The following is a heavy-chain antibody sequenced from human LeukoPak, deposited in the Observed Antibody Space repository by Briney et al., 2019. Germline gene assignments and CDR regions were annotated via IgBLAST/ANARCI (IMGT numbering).Heavy chain of an antibody. J-gene: IGHJ4*02. CDR1: GFSFSSYN. Sequence: PGGSLRLSCAASGFSFSSYNMKWVRQAPGKGLEWVSFISTTSTYIYYADSVKGRFTVSRDNSKNLLYLQMDSLRVEDTAVYYCARAGTCSSTSCDGGIEYWGQGTLVTVSS. D-gene: IGHD2-2*01. CDR2: ISTTSTYI. CDR3: ARAGTCSSTSCDGGIEY. V-gene: IGHV3-21*06.